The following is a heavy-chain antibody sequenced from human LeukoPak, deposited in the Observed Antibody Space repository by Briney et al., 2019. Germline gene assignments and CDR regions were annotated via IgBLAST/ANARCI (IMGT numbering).Heavy chain of an antibody. V-gene: IGHV3-53*01. Sequence: GGSLRLSCAASGFTVSSNYMSWVRQAPGKGLEWVSVIYSGGSTYYADSVKGRFTISRDNSKNTLYLQMNSLRAEDTAVYYCAKAPDDFWSGYQWGGPLFDPWGQGTLVTVSS. J-gene: IGHJ5*02. CDR3: AKAPDDFWSGYQWGGPLFDP. D-gene: IGHD3-3*01. CDR2: IYSGGST. CDR1: GFTVSSNY.